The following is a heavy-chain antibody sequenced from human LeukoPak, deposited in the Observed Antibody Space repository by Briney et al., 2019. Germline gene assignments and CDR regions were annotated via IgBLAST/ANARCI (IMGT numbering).Heavy chain of an antibody. CDR3: ARIVYCSGGSCYSGEIDY. CDR1: GFTFSSYG. CDR2: IWYDGSNK. V-gene: IGHV3-33*01. Sequence: GGSLRLSCAASGFTFSSYGMHWVRQAPGKGLEWVAVIWYDGSNKYYADSVKGRFTLSRDNSKYTLYLQMNSLRAEDTAVYYGARIVYCSGGSCYSGEIDYWGQGTLVTVSS. D-gene: IGHD2-15*01. J-gene: IGHJ4*02.